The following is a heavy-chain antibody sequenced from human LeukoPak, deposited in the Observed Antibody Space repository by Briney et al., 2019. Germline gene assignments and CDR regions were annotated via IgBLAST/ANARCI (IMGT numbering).Heavy chain of an antibody. D-gene: IGHD3-10*01. Sequence: GESLKISCKASGYSFTTYWIGWVRQMSGEGLEWMGIIYPGDSDIRYNPPFQGQVTISADKSISTAYLQWSSLQVTDTAMYYCARLGSGRGTIDYWGQGTLVTVSS. CDR1: GYSFTTYW. V-gene: IGHV5-51*01. CDR3: ARLGSGRGTIDY. J-gene: IGHJ4*02. CDR2: IYPGDSDI.